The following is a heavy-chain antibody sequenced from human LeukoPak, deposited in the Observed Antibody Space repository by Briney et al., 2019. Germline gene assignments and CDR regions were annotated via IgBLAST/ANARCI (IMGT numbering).Heavy chain of an antibody. CDR2: INTNTGNP. V-gene: IGHV7-4-1*02. Sequence: ASVKVSCKASGYTFTSYAMNWVRQAPGQGLEWMGWINTNTGNPTYAQGFTGRFVFSLDTSVSTAYLQISSLKAEDTAVYYCARAPPRRYDILTGYYQGDYYMDVWGKGTTVTVSS. CDR3: ARAPPRRYDILTGYYQGDYYMDV. D-gene: IGHD3-9*01. J-gene: IGHJ6*03. CDR1: GYTFTSYA.